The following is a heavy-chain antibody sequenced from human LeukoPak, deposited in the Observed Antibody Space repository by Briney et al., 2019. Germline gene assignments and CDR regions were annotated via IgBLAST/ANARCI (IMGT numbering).Heavy chain of an antibody. V-gene: IGHV1-69*05. CDR2: IIPIFGTA. CDR3: ARGGQWLVKGNWFDP. D-gene: IGHD6-19*01. CDR1: GGTFSSYA. J-gene: IGHJ5*02. Sequence: SVKVSCKASGGTFSSYAISWVRQAPGQGLEWMGGIIPIFGTANYAQKFQGRVTITTDESTSTAYMELSSLRSEDTAVDYCARGGQWLVKGNWFDPWGQGTLVTVSS.